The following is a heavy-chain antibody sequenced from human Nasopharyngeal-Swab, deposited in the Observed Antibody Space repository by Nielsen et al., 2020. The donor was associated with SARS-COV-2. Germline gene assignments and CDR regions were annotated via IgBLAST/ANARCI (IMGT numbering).Heavy chain of an antibody. CDR2: IFHSGST. V-gene: IGHV4-59*01. J-gene: IGHJ4*02. CDR3: ARDDTAMATGFDY. CDR1: GGSISSYY. Sequence: SETLSLTCTVSGGSISSYYWSWIRQPPGKGLEWIGYIFHSGSTNYNPSLNSRVTISVDTSKNQFSLRLSSVTAADTAVYYCARDDTAMATGFDYWGQGVLVTVSS. D-gene: IGHD5-18*01.